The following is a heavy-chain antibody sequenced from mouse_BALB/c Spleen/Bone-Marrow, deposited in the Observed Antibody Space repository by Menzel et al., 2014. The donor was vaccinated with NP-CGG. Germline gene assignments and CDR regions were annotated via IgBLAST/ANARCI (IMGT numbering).Heavy chain of an antibody. J-gene: IGHJ3*01. D-gene: IGHD2-14*01. CDR1: GFTFSSFG. CDR3: ARSRYDVGWFAY. CDR2: IISGSKTI. V-gene: IGHV5-17*02. Sequence: EVKLMESGGGLVQPGGSRKLSRAASGFTFSSFGMHWVRQAPEKGLEWVAYIISGSKTIYYADTVKGRFTISRDNPKNTLFLQMTSLRSEDTAMYYCARSRYDVGWFAYWGQGTLVTVSA.